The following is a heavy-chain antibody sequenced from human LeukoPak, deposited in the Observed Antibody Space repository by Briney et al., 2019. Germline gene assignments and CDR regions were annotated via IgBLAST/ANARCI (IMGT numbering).Heavy chain of an antibody. CDR2: ISNNGGYT. D-gene: IGHD6-13*01. Sequence: GGSLRLSCAASGFTFSSSAMSWVRQAPGKGLEWVSAISNNGGYTYYADSVQGRFTISRDNSKSTLCLQMNSLRAEDTAVYFCAKQSAGSAAWYSLHYDFWGQGTLVTVSS. V-gene: IGHV3-23*01. J-gene: IGHJ4*02. CDR3: AKQSAGSAAWYSLHYDF. CDR1: GFTFSSSA.